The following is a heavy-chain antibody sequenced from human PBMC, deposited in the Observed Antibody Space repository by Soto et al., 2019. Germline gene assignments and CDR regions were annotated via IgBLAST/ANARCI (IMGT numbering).Heavy chain of an antibody. CDR1: GVSISSGGYS. Sequence: QVQLQESASGPVKPSQTLSLTCAVSGVSISSGGYSWSWIRQPPGKGLEWIGYIYSGTTHYNPSLKSRVTMSMDRSKNQVSLSLKSVTAADTAVYYCAREDSGAFFDFWGQGTLVTVSS. V-gene: IGHV4-30-2*01. CDR3: AREDSGAFFDF. D-gene: IGHD2-15*01. CDR2: IYSGTT. J-gene: IGHJ4*02.